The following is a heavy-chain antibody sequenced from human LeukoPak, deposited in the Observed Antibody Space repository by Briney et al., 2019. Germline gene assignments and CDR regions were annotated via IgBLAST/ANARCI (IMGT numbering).Heavy chain of an antibody. D-gene: IGHD4-17*01. Sequence: GGSLRLSCAASGFTFSDYYMSWIRRAPGKGLEWVSYISSSGSTIYYADSVKGRFTISRDNAKNSLYLQMNSLRAEDTAVYYCAREGTYGDYDYDALDIWGQGTMVTVSS. CDR2: ISSSGSTI. CDR1: GFTFSDYY. CDR3: AREGTYGDYDYDALDI. J-gene: IGHJ3*02. V-gene: IGHV3-11*04.